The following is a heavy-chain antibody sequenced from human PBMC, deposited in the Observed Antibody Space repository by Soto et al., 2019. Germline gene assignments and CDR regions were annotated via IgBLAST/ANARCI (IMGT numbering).Heavy chain of an antibody. CDR2: ISYDGSNK. J-gene: IGHJ6*02. V-gene: IGHV3-30*18. CDR3: AKLYSSSWYQYYYGMDV. D-gene: IGHD6-13*01. Sequence: QVQLVESGGGVVQPGRSLRLSCAASGFTFSSYGMHWVRQAPGKGLEWVAVISYDGSNKYYADSVKGRFTISRDNSKNTLYLQMNSLRAEYTAVYYCAKLYSSSWYQYYYGMDVWGQGTTVTVSS. CDR1: GFTFSSYG.